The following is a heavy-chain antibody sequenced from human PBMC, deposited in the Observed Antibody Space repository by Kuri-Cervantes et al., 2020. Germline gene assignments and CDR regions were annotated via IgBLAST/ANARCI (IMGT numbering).Heavy chain of an antibody. CDR2: SNAYNGNT. CDR3: ARRIVGWVEDWFDP. J-gene: IGHJ5*02. V-gene: IGHV1-18*01. Sequence: ASVKVSCKASGYTFTSYAMHWVRQAPGQRLEWMGWSNAYNGNTNYAQKLQGRVTMTTDTSTSTAYMELRSLRYDDTAVYYCARRIVGWVEDWFDPWAREPWSPSPQ. D-gene: IGHD1-26*01. CDR1: GYTFTSYA.